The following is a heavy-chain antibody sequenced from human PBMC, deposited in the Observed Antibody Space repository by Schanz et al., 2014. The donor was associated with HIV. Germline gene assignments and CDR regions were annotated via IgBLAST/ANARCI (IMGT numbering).Heavy chain of an antibody. CDR2: ISSSSTTI. Sequence: EVQLLESGGGLAQPGGSLRLSCAVSGFTFSSYSMNWVRQAPGKGLEWVSYISSSSTTIYYADSVKGRFTISRDNAKNSLYLQMNSLRAEDTALYYCAKDMSPKHIVVVTAIPYGMDVWGQGTTVTVSS. CDR3: AKDMSPKHIVVVTAIPYGMDV. V-gene: IGHV3-48*01. J-gene: IGHJ6*02. CDR1: GFTFSSYS. D-gene: IGHD2-21*02.